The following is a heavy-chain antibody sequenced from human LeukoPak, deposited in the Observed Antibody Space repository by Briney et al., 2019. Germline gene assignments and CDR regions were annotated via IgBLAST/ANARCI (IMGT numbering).Heavy chain of an antibody. CDR1: GFNFRDPG. J-gene: IGHJ4*02. D-gene: IGHD6-19*01. Sequence: PGGSLRLSCAASGFNFRDPGMHWVRQAPGKGLEWVAVMWNDGITGKYADSVRGRFSVSRDNSKNTVYLQMDSLRADDTSVYYCARDGSGWSSDYWGQGTLVTVSS. V-gene: IGHV3-33*01. CDR3: ARDGSGWSSDY. CDR2: MWNDGITG.